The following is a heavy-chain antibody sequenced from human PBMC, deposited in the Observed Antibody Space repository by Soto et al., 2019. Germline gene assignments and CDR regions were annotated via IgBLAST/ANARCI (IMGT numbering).Heavy chain of an antibody. D-gene: IGHD1-26*01. J-gene: IGHJ4*02. CDR3: AKDRAKWELLEDY. CDR2: ITGSGGST. Sequence: EVQLLESGGGLVQPGGSLRLSCAASGFTFSSYAMTWVRQAPGKGLEWVSTITGSGGSTYYADSVKGRFTISRDNSKDTLYLQMTSLRAEDTAVYYCAKDRAKWELLEDYWGQGTLVTVSS. V-gene: IGHV3-23*01. CDR1: GFTFSSYA.